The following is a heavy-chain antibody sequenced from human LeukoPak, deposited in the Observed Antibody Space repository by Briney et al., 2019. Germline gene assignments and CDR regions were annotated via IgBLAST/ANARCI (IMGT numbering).Heavy chain of an antibody. Sequence: GGSLRLSCAASGFTFRTYSMNWVRQAPGKGLEWVSSISSSSDYVYYADSVKGRFTISRDNSKNTLYLQMNSLRAEDAAVYFCAKAPVTSCRGAYCYPFDSWGQGTLVTVSS. J-gene: IGHJ4*02. V-gene: IGHV3-21*04. D-gene: IGHD2-21*01. CDR3: AKAPVTSCRGAYCYPFDS. CDR2: ISSSSDYV. CDR1: GFTFRTYS.